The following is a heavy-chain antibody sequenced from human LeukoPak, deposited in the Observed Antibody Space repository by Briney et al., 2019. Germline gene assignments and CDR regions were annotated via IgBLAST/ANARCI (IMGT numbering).Heavy chain of an antibody. J-gene: IGHJ4*02. CDR1: GFTFSSYW. CDR3: ARDRYCSGGSCYANLIDY. Sequence: GGSLRLSCAASGFTFSSYWMHWVRQAPGKGLVWVSRINSDGSSTSYADSVKGRFTISRDNAKNTLYLQMNSLRAEDTAVYYCARDRYCSGGSCYANLIDYWGQGTLVTVSS. CDR2: INSDGSST. D-gene: IGHD2-15*01. V-gene: IGHV3-74*01.